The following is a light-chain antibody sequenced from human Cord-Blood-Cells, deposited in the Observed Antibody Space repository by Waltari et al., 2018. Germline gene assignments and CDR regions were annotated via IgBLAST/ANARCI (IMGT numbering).Light chain of an antibody. V-gene: IGKV3-11*01. CDR2: DAS. CDR3: QQKT. Sequence: EIVLTQSPATLSLSPGERATLSCRASQSVSSYLAWYQQKPDQAPRLPIYDASNRATGIPARFSCSGSGTDFTLTISSLEPEDFAVYYCQQKTFGQGTKVEIK. CDR1: QSVSSY. J-gene: IGKJ1*01.